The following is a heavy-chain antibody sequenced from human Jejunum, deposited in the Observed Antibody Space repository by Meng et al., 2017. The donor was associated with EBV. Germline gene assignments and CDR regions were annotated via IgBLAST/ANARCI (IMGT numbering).Heavy chain of an antibody. V-gene: IGHV1-2*06. D-gene: IGHD3-16*01. CDR2: INPNSGGA. CDR1: AYTFAGYY. J-gene: IGHJ2*01. Sequence: QVQLVQAGAGGKKPGASGKVSWQASAYTFAGYYMHWVRQAPGQGLEWMGRINPNSGGANYAQKFQGRVTMTRDTSISTAYMELSRLRSDDTAVYYCAREGLVGDLRYFDLWGRGTLVTVSS. CDR3: AREGLVGDLRYFDL.